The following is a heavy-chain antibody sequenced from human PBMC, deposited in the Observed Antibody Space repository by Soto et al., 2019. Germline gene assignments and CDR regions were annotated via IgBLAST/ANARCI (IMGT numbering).Heavy chain of an antibody. Sequence: SETLSLTCTVSGGSVSSGSYYWSWIRQPPGKGLEWIGYIYYSGSTNYNPSLKSRVTISVDTSKNQFSLKLSSVTAADTAVYYCARESSWGYKDQYYYDSSGYRPDYRGQGTLVTVSS. V-gene: IGHV4-61*01. J-gene: IGHJ4*02. D-gene: IGHD3-22*01. CDR1: GGSVSSGSYY. CDR3: ARESSWGYKDQYYYDSSGYRPDY. CDR2: IYYSGST.